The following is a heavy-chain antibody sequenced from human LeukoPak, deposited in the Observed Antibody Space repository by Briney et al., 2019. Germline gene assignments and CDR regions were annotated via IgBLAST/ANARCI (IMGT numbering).Heavy chain of an antibody. V-gene: IGHV1-69*01. D-gene: IGHD3-9*01. CDR3: ARELLPYYDILTGYYLSAFDI. J-gene: IGHJ3*02. CDR2: IIPIFGTA. CDR1: GGTFSSYA. Sequence: ASVKVSCKASGGTFSSYAISWVRQAPGQGLEWMGAIIPIFGTANYAQKFQGRVTITADESTSTAYMELSSLRSEDTAVYYCARELLPYYDILTGYYLSAFDIWGQGTMVTVSS.